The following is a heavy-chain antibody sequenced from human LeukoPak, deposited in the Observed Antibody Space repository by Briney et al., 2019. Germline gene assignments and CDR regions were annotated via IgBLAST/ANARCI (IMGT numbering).Heavy chain of an antibody. CDR1: GGSLSGYY. D-gene: IGHD2-2*01. CDR3: ARRRGPYCSSTSCYGYYYYYMDV. V-gene: IGHV4-34*01. CDR2: ISHSGGT. Sequence: SETLSLTCAVYGGSLSGYYWTWIRQPPGKGLEWIGEISHSGGTNFNPSLKSRVTISVDTSKNQFSLKLSSVTAADTAVYYCARRRGPYCSSTSCYGYYYYYMDVWGKGTTVTISS. J-gene: IGHJ6*03.